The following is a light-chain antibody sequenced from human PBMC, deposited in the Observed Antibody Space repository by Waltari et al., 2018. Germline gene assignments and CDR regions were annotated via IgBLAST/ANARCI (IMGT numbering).Light chain of an antibody. J-gene: IGLJ3*02. CDR1: SRHVGGYNY. V-gene: IGLV2-14*01. Sequence: QAALTQPASVSGSPGQSITIPCTGTSRHVGGYNYVSWYQQHPGKAPKLMIYEVSNRPSGVSNRFSGSKSGNTASLTISGLQAEDEADYYCSSYTSSSTLVFGGGTKLTVL. CDR2: EVS. CDR3: SSYTSSSTLV.